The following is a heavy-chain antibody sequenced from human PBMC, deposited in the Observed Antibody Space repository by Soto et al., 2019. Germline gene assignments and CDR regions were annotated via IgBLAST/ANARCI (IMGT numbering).Heavy chain of an antibody. CDR1: GDSVSSNSAA. CDR3: ARDRISNYLNQYYYHYGMDV. V-gene: IGHV6-1*01. D-gene: IGHD4-4*01. J-gene: IGHJ6*02. Sequence: PSQTLSLTCAISGDSVSSNSAAWNWIRQSPSRGLEWLGRTYYRSKWYNDYAVSVKSRITINPDTSKNQFSLQLNSVTPEDTAVYYCARDRISNYLNQYYYHYGMDVWGQGTTVTVSS. CDR2: TYYRSKWYN.